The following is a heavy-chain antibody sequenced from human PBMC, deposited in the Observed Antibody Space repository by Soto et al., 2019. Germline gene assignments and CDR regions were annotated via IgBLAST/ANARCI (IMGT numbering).Heavy chain of an antibody. V-gene: IGHV3-20*04. CDR1: GFTFDDYG. D-gene: IGHD3-22*01. J-gene: IGHJ6*02. CDR3: ARENHDYYDSLGV. CDR2: INWNGSST. Sequence: GGSLRLSCAASGFTFDDYGMSWVRQAPGKGLEWVSGINWNGSSTGYADSVKGRFTISRDNAKKSLYLQMNSLRAEDTAVYYCARENHDYYDSLGVWGQGTTVTVSS.